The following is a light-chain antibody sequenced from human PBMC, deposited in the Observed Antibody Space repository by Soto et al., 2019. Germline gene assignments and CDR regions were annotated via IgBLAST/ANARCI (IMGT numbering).Light chain of an antibody. CDR2: AAS. CDR1: QSVAGSS. J-gene: IGKJ4*01. CDR3: QQYGSSHLT. Sequence: EIMLTQSPGTLSLSPGDRATLSCRASQSVAGSSLAWYQQKPAQAPRLLIYAASNRATGIPARFSGSGSGTDFSLIINGLEPEYFAVYFCQQYGSSHLTFGGGTKVDIK. V-gene: IGKV3-20*01.